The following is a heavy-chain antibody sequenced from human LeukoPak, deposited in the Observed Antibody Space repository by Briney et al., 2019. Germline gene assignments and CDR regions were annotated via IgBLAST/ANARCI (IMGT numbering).Heavy chain of an antibody. Sequence: SVKVSCKASGGTFSSYAISWVRQAPGQGLEWMGGIIPIFGTANYAQKFQGRVTITADESTSTAYMELSSLRSEDTAVYYCAREKVLYYFDSTSARAFDIWGQGTVVTVSS. CDR1: GGTFSSYA. V-gene: IGHV1-69*13. CDR2: IIPIFGTA. J-gene: IGHJ3*02. D-gene: IGHD3-22*01. CDR3: AREKVLYYFDSTSARAFDI.